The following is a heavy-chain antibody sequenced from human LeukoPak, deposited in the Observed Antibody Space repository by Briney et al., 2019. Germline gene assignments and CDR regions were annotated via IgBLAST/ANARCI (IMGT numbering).Heavy chain of an antibody. D-gene: IGHD2-8*01. V-gene: IGHV1-8*01. CDR3: ARGWYNGGGFDP. Sequence: ASVKVSCKASGYTFTKYGISWVRQATGQGLEWMGWMNPNSGNTGYAQKFQGRVTMTRNTSISTAYMELSSLRSEDTAVYYCARGWYNGGGFDPWGQGTLVTVSS. CDR2: MNPNSGNT. J-gene: IGHJ5*02. CDR1: GYTFTKYG.